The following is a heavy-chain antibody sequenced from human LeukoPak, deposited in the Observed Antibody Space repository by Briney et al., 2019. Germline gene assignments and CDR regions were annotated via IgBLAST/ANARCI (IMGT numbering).Heavy chain of an antibody. Sequence: GGSLKLSCVASGFTFITSSMHWVRQAPGKGLEWVAVTSYDGRSENYAESVKGRFSISRDNSNNTVYLQMSSLRPQDTAVYYCAKHYDYWSGYIRGFDSWGQGTLVTVSS. V-gene: IGHV3-30*18. D-gene: IGHD3-3*01. CDR1: GFTFITSS. CDR3: AKHYDYWSGYIRGFDS. J-gene: IGHJ5*01. CDR2: TSYDGRSE.